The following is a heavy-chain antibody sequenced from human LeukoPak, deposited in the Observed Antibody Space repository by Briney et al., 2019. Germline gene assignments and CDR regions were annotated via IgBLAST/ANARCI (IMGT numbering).Heavy chain of an antibody. CDR2: SSVANGNT. CDR1: GYIFTRYT. Sequence: ASVKVSCKASGYIFTRYTLHWVRQAPGQSLEWMGWSSVANGNTKYSQEFQGRVTITRDTSASTAYMELSSLTSEDMAVYYCARGSSSGSDYGTFDIWGQGTLVTVSS. V-gene: IGHV1-3*02. J-gene: IGHJ3*02. CDR3: ARGSSSGSDYGTFDI. D-gene: IGHD6-13*01.